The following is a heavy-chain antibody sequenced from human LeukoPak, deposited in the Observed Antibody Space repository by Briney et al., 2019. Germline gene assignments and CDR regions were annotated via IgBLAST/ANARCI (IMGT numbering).Heavy chain of an antibody. Sequence: PSETLSLTCTVSGGSISSGDYYWSWIRQPPGKGLEWIGYIYYSGSTYYNPSLKSRLTISVDTSKNHFSLKLSSVTAADTAVYYCARGPYGSSWFVDYWGQGTLVTVSS. V-gene: IGHV4-30-4*01. CDR2: IYYSGST. D-gene: IGHD6-13*01. CDR3: ARGPYGSSWFVDY. CDR1: GGSISSGDYY. J-gene: IGHJ4*02.